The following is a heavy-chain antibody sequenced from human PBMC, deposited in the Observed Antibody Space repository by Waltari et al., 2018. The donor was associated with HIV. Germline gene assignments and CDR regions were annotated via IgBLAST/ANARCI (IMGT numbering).Heavy chain of an antibody. D-gene: IGHD1-7*01. J-gene: IGHJ4*02. CDR2: TYYRSKWYN. Sequence: QVPLPPSGPGLVKPLANLPLTCSHPGDRFPSNCAAWSWDRTSPSRGLEWLARTYYRSKWYNDYAVSLKSRITINADTTKNQFSLQLNSLTPEDTAVYYCARDQGGTYYCDSWGQGTLVIVSS. CDR3: ARDQGGTYYCDS. CDR1: GDRFPSNCAA. V-gene: IGHV6-1*01.